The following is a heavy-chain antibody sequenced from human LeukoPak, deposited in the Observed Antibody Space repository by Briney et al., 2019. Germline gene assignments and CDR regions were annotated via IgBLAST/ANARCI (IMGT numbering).Heavy chain of an antibody. CDR1: GFTFTLYW. D-gene: IGHD3-3*01. Sequence: GGSLRLSCAASGFTFTLYWMSWVRLAPGKGLEWVANINQDGSEKYYVDSVKGRFTISRDNSKNTLYLQMNSLRAEDTAVYYCARADDFWSAPTGRFDYWGQGTLVTVSS. CDR2: INQDGSEK. J-gene: IGHJ4*02. CDR3: ARADDFWSAPTGRFDY. V-gene: IGHV3-7*01.